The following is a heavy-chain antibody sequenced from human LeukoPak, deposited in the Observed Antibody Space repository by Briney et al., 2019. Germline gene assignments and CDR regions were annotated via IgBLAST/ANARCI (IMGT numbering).Heavy chain of an antibody. Sequence: LSLTCTVSGGSISSYYWSWIRQAPGKGLEWLSYISSSGSATYYADSVKGRFTISRDNAKNSLYLQVNSLRAEDTAVYYCARDVGATTSAAFDIWGQGTMVTVSS. CDR2: ISSSGSAT. V-gene: IGHV3-11*01. CDR1: GGSISSYY. CDR3: ARDVGATTSAAFDI. D-gene: IGHD1-26*01. J-gene: IGHJ3*02.